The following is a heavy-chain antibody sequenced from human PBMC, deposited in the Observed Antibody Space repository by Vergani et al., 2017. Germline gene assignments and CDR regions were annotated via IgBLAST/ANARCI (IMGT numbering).Heavy chain of an antibody. Sequence: QVHLQQRGAGVLKPSETQSLTCGVIGGSLSGYFWSWIRQSHGRGLEWIGEITAIGSAKYSPSATSRVTISVDTSRGEFTLTVTSVTAADTGLYFCASRRPRLNLGSKSNAGTFDSWGQGTLVTVSS. CDR3: ASRRPRLNLGSKSNAGTFDS. CDR1: GGSLSGYF. D-gene: IGHD3-10*01. J-gene: IGHJ4*02. CDR2: ITAIGSA. V-gene: IGHV4-34*02.